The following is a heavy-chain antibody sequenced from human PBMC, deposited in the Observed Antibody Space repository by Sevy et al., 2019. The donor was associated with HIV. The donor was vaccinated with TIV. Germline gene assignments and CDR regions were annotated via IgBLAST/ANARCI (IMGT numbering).Heavy chain of an antibody. CDR2: IQYDGSNK. Sequence: GGSLRLSCAASGFSFSSYGMHWVRQAPGKGLEWMSYIQYDGSNKDYADSVKGRFTISRDNSKNTLYQQMNSLRVEDTAVFYWVKEGGGEGGDHWGQGTLVTVSS. D-gene: IGHD2-21*01. CDR1: GFSFSSYG. CDR3: VKEGGGEGGDH. V-gene: IGHV3-30*02. J-gene: IGHJ4*02.